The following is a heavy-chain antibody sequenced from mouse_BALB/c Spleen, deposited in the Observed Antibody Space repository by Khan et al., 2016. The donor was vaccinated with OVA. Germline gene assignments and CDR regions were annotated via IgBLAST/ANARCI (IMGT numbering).Heavy chain of an antibody. CDR2: IWTGGST. J-gene: IGHJ1*01. CDR3: ARGRVSSHWYFYD. D-gene: IGHD1-1*01. Sequence: QVQLKESGPGLVAPSQSLSITCTVSGFSLTSYGVHWVRQPPGKGLEWLGVIWTGGSTNYNSALRSRLTINKDNSKSQVFLKMNNLQTDDTAMYCCARGRVSSHWYFYDWGAGTTVTVSS. V-gene: IGHV2-9*02. CDR1: GFSLTSYG.